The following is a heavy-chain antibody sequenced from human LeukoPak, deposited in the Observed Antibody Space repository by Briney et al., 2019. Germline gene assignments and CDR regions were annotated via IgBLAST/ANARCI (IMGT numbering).Heavy chain of an antibody. CDR1: GFTFTIYG. J-gene: IGHJ4*02. Sequence: PGGSRRLSWAASGFTFTIYGMHWVRQAPGKGLGWVAFIRYDGSNKYYADSVKGRFTISRDNSKNTLYLQMNSLRAEDTAVYYCAKGRSGIAAAGLNYWGQGTLVTVSS. CDR3: AKGRSGIAAAGLNY. CDR2: IRYDGSNK. V-gene: IGHV3-30*02. D-gene: IGHD6-13*01.